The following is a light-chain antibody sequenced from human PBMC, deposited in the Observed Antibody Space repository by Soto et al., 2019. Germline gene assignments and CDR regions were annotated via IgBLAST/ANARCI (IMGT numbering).Light chain of an antibody. V-gene: IGKV3-11*01. CDR1: QSVTNS. CDR2: DAS. CDR3: QQYVSLPVT. J-gene: IGKJ2*01. Sequence: EIVLTQSPVTLSLSPGERATLSCRASQSVTNSLAWYQQKPGQAPRLLVYDASNRATGIPTRFSGSGSGTDFTLTISNLEPEDFALYYCQQYVSLPVTFGQGTNLEIK.